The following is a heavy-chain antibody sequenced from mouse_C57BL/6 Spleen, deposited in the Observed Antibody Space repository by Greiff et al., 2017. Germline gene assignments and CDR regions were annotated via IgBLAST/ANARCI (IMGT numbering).Heavy chain of an antibody. D-gene: IGHD2-2*01. CDR3: ARRRDGYAMDY. V-gene: IGHV1-80*01. CDR2: LYPGDGDP. CDR1: GYAFSSYW. J-gene: IGHJ4*01. Sequence: QVQLQQSGAELVKPGASVKISCKASGYAFSSYWMNWVKQRPGKGLEWIGQLYPGDGDPNYNGKFKGKATLTADKSSSTAYMQLSSLTSEDSAVYFCARRRDGYAMDYWGQGTSVTVSS.